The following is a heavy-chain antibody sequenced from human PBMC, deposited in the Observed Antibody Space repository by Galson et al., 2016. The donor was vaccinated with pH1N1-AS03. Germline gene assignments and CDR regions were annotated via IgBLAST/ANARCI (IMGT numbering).Heavy chain of an antibody. D-gene: IGHD3-16*02. CDR3: ASAGYHTPGYHY. CDR1: GGSMTSPDW. Sequence: SETLSLTCAVSGGSMTSPDWWTWVRQPPGKGLEWIGEVHYSGTTSYNPSLNSRVTMSIDKSNNQFSLNLGSVTAADTAVYFCASAGYHTPGYHYWGQGALVTVPS. CDR2: VHYSGTT. V-gene: IGHV4-4*02. J-gene: IGHJ4*02.